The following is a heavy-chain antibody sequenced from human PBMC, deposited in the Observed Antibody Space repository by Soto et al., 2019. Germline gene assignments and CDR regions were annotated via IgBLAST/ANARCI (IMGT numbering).Heavy chain of an antibody. CDR1: GFTFNTYS. Sequence: GGSLRLSCEASGFTFNTYSMHWVRQPPGKGLEWLAAIWYDGTQKYYADSVKGRFIISRDNSKKTLYLEMNSLRAEDTAVYYCARAGGTTVTGLWHFDSWGQGTLVTVSS. J-gene: IGHJ4*02. V-gene: IGHV3-33*01. CDR2: IWYDGTQK. D-gene: IGHD4-17*01. CDR3: ARAGGTTVTGLWHFDS.